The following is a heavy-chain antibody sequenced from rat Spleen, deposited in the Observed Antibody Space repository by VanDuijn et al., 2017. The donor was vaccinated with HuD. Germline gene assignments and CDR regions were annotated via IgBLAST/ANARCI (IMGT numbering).Heavy chain of an antibody. D-gene: IGHD2-2*01. J-gene: IGHJ1*01. V-gene: IGHV5-17*01. CDR3: TGGGIPWYLDF. Sequence: EVQLVESGGGLVQPGRSLKFSCAASGFTFSDYAMAWVRQAPGKGLEWVASITNTGGSTYYPDSVKGRFTISRDNAKSTLYLQMNRLRSEDSATYYCTGGGIPWYLDFWGPGTMVTVSS. CDR1: GFTFSDYA. CDR2: ITNTGGST.